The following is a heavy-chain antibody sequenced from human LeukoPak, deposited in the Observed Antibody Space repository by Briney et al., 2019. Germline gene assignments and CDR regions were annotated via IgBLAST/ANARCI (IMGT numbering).Heavy chain of an antibody. Sequence: GESLKISFKASGYIFTNFWIGWVRQMPGKGLEWMGIISPGNSDTRYRPSFQGQVTMSADKSINTAYLQWSSLKASDSAMYYCARLISSSWYEFDFWGQGTLVTVSS. CDR2: ISPGNSDT. CDR1: GYIFTNFW. V-gene: IGHV5-51*01. J-gene: IGHJ4*02. CDR3: ARLISSSWYEFDF. D-gene: IGHD6-13*01.